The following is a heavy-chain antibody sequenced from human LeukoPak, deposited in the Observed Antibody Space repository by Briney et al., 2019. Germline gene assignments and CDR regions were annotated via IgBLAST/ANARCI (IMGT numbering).Heavy chain of an antibody. V-gene: IGHV1-2*06. D-gene: IGHD3-22*01. CDR2: INPNSGGT. CDR3: ARGYYDSSGYYSPDY. Sequence: ASVKVSCKASGYTFTGHYMHWVRQAPGQGLEWMGRINPNSGGTNYAQKFQGRVTMTRDTSISTAYMELSRLRSDDTAVYYCARGYYDSSGYYSPDYWGQGTLVTVSS. J-gene: IGHJ4*02. CDR1: GYTFTGHY.